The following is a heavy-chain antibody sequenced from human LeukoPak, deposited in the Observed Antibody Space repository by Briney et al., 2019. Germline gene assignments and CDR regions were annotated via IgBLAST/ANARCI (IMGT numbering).Heavy chain of an antibody. CDR3: ARSPRWGTYQFDY. Sequence: SETLSLTCAVYGGSFSGYYWSWIRQPPGKGLEWIGEINHSGSTNYNPSLKSRVTISVDTSKNQFSLKLSSVTAADTAVYYCARSPRWGTYQFDYWGQGTLVTVSS. D-gene: IGHD2-2*01. J-gene: IGHJ4*02. CDR2: INHSGST. V-gene: IGHV4-34*01. CDR1: GGSFSGYY.